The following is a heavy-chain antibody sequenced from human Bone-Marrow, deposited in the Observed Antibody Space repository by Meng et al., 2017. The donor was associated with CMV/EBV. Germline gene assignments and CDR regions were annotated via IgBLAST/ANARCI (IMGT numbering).Heavy chain of an antibody. CDR2: ISPFGVNT. Sequence: ASVKVSCKASGYTFTSYYMHWVRQAPGQGLEWMGMISPFGVNTPYAQKFQGRATMTRDTSTSTVYMDLSSLRSEDTAVYYCARGGPIAVAGQLLAFDIWGQGTMVTVSS. J-gene: IGHJ3*02. CDR1: GYTFTSYY. D-gene: IGHD6-19*01. CDR3: ARGGPIAVAGQLLAFDI. V-gene: IGHV1-46*01.